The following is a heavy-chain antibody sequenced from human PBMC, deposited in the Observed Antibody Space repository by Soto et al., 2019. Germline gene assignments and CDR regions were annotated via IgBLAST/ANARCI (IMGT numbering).Heavy chain of an antibody. J-gene: IGHJ6*02. CDR3: AKSVVRGVISYYYYGMDV. V-gene: IGHV3-30*18. CDR2: ISYDGSNK. Sequence: GGSLRLSCAASGFTFSSYGMHWVRQAPGKGLEWVAVISYDGSNKYYADSVKGRFTISRDNSKNTLYLQMNSLRAEDTAVYYWAKSVVRGVISYYYYGMDVWGQGTTVTVSS. CDR1: GFTFSSYG. D-gene: IGHD3-10*01.